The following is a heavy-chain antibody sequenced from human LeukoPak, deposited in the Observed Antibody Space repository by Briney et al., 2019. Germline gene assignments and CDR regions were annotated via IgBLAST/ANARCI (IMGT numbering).Heavy chain of an antibody. CDR3: AKDVVAAPSRLDN. J-gene: IGHJ4*02. Sequence: PGGSLRLSCAASGFTFSDCAMSWVRQAPGKGLEWVSGIRGSGGTTYYADSVKGRFTISRDNSKNTMYLQMNSLRAEDTAVYYCAKDVVAAPSRLDNWGQGTLVTVSS. V-gene: IGHV3-23*01. CDR2: IRGSGGTT. D-gene: IGHD1-26*01. CDR1: GFTFSDCA.